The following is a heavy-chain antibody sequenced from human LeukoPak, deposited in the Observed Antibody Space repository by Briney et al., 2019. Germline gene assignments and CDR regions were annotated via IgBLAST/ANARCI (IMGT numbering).Heavy chain of an antibody. D-gene: IGHD5-24*01. V-gene: IGHV3-33*01. CDR2: IWYDGSNK. CDR3: ARPRRDGYNYRTYYFDY. Sequence: GGSLRLSCAASGFTFSSYGMHWVRQAPGKGLERVAVIWYDGSNKYYADSVKGRFTISRDNSENTLYLQMNSLRAEDTAVYYCARPRRDGYNYRTYYFDYWGQGTLVTVSS. CDR1: GFTFSSYG. J-gene: IGHJ4*02.